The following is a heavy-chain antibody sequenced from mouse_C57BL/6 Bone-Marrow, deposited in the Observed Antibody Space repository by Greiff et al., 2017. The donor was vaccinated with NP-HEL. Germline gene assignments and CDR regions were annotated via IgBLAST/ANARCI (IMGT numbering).Heavy chain of an antibody. CDR1: GFNIKDDY. CDR3: TLIYYGYDGAY. CDR2: IDPENGDT. D-gene: IGHD2-2*01. J-gene: IGHJ3*01. V-gene: IGHV14-4*01. Sequence: EVQGVESGAELVRPGASVKLSCTASGFNIKDDYMHWVKQRPEQGLEWIGWIDPENGDTEYASKFQGKATITADTSSNTAYLQLSSLTSEDTAVYYCTLIYYGYDGAYWGQGTLVTVSA.